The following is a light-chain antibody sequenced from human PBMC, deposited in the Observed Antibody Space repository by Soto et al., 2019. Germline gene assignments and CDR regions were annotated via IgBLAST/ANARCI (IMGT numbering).Light chain of an antibody. CDR2: TAS. J-gene: IGKJ1*01. Sequence: DIQMTQSPSSLSASVGDRVTITCRASQSISWYLNWYQQKPGKAPKLLIYTASSLQSVVPSRFSGSGSGTDFTLTITSLQPEDFATYYCQQSFSTLWTFCQGTKVEIK. V-gene: IGKV1-39*01. CDR3: QQSFSTLWT. CDR1: QSISWY.